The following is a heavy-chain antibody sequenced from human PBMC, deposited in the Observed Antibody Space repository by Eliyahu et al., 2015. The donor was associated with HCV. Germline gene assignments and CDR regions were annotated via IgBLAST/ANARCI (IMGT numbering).Heavy chain of an antibody. J-gene: IGHJ4*02. V-gene: IGHV4-31*03. D-gene: IGHD6-19*01. CDR2: IYYSGST. CDR3: ARDERERWRAGKIAVSGPKFDX. Sequence: QVQLQESGPGLVKPSQTLSLTCXVXGGSXSXGGYYWSGIRIRPHPGTGLEWIGHIYYSGSTSYNPSLKSRLTISLDTSKNQFSLKLSSVTAADTAVYYCARDERERWRAGKIAVSGPKFDXWGQGTLVTVSS. CDR1: GGSXSXGGYY.